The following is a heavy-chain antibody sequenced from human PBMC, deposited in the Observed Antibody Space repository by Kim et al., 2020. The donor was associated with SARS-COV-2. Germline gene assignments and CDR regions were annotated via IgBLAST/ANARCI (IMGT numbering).Heavy chain of an antibody. CDR3: ARHRHVTTVTCYWYFDL. CDR1: GFTFRNSA. D-gene: IGHD2-21*02. CDR2: IFGSGSGT. J-gene: IGHJ2*01. V-gene: IGHV3-23*01. Sequence: GGSLRLSCAASGFTFRNSAMSWVRQAPGKGLEWVSGIFGSGSGTYYADSVKGRFTISRDNSQSTLYLQMNNLRAEDTAVYYCARHRHVTTVTCYWYFDLWGRGTVVTVSS.